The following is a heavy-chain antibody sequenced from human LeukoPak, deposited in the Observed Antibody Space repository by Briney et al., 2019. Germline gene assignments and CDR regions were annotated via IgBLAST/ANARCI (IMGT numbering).Heavy chain of an antibody. Sequence: GGSLRLSCAASGFTFSSYSMNRVRQAPGKGLEWVSSISSSSSYIYYADSVKGRFTISRDNAKNSLYLQMNSLRAEDTAVYYCARDIFLAAAGGIDYWGQGTLVTVSS. V-gene: IGHV3-21*01. J-gene: IGHJ4*02. CDR3: ARDIFLAAAGGIDY. CDR2: ISSSSSYI. D-gene: IGHD6-13*01. CDR1: GFTFSSYS.